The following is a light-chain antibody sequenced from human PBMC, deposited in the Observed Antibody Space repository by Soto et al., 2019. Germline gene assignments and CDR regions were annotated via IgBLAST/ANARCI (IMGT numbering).Light chain of an antibody. V-gene: IGLV2-8*01. CDR3: SSFVAGNNYWV. CDR1: NNDVGAYDS. J-gene: IGLJ3*02. Sequence: QSVLAQPASVSGSPGQSITISCTGTNNDVGAYDSVSWYQQHPHKAPQLIIYEVTKRPSGVPDRFSASKSGNTASLTVSGLQAEDEADYYCSSFVAGNNYWVFGGGTKLTVL. CDR2: EVT.